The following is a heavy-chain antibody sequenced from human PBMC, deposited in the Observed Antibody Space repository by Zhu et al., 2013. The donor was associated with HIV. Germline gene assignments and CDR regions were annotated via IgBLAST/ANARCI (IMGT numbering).Heavy chain of an antibody. CDR1: GYTFSNYY. Sequence: QVQLVQSGAEVKKPGASVKVSCKASGYTFSNYYMHWVRQAPGQGLEWMGIINPSGGSTNYAQKFQGRVTVTSDTSTSTVYMGLTSLTSDDTAVYYCARNLEPYCTSGLCYTRPYYFDYWGQGTLVTVSS. V-gene: IGHV1-46*03. CDR2: INPSGGST. J-gene: IGHJ4*02. D-gene: IGHD2-8*01. CDR3: ARNLEPYCTSGLCYTRPYYFDY.